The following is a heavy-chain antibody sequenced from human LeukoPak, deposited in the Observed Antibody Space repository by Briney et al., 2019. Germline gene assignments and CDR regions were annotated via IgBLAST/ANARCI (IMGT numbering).Heavy chain of an antibody. V-gene: IGHV4-30-4*01. J-gene: IGHJ3*02. CDR2: IYNNGDT. CDR1: GASISSGDSY. CDR3: ARRFGELLYDAFDI. Sequence: PSETLSLTCAVSGASISSGDSYWSWIRQSPGRGLEWIAYIYNNGDTFYNPSLKPRVTTSLDPSKNQFSLKLSSVTAADTAVYYCARRFGELLYDAFDIWGQGTMVTVSS. D-gene: IGHD3-10*01.